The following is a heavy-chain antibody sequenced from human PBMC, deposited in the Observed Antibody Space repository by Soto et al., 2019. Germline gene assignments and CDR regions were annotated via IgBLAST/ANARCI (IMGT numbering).Heavy chain of an antibody. CDR2: ISAYNGNT. D-gene: IGHD4-17*01. J-gene: IGHJ5*02. CDR1: GYTFTIYG. CDR3: ARGTVTTTSALGWFDP. Sequence: EASVKVSCKASGYTFTIYGISWVRQAPGQGLEWMGWISAYNGNTNYAQKLQGRVTMTTDTSTSTAYMELRSLRSDDTAVYYCARGTVTTTSALGWFDPWGQGTLVTVSS. V-gene: IGHV1-18*01.